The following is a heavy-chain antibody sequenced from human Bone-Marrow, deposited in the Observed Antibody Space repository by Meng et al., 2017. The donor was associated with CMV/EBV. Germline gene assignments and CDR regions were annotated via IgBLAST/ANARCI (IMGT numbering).Heavy chain of an antibody. CDR2: IYSGGST. D-gene: IGHD3-3*01. CDR1: GFTVSSNY. V-gene: IGHV3-53*01. CDR3: ARDRTHDDWFDP. J-gene: IGHJ5*02. Sequence: GESLKISCAASGFTVSSNYMSWVRQAPGKGLEWVSVIYSGGSTYFADSVKGRFTISRDNSKNTLYLQMNSLRAEDTAVYYCARDRTHDDWFDPWAQGTLVTVSS.